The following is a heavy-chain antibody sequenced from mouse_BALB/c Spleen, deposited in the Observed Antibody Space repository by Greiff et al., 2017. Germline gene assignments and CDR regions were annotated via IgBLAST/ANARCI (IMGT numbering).Heavy chain of an antibody. Sequence: EVKLVESGGGLVKPGGSLKLSCAASGFTFSSYTMSWVRQTPEKRLEWVATISSGGSYTYYPDSVKGRFTISRDNAKNTLYLQMSSLKSEDTAMYYCTRASLLRPWYFDVWGAGTTVTVSS. CDR1: GFTFSSYT. J-gene: IGHJ1*01. CDR3: TRASLLRPWYFDV. CDR2: ISSGGSYT. V-gene: IGHV5-6-4*01. D-gene: IGHD1-2*01.